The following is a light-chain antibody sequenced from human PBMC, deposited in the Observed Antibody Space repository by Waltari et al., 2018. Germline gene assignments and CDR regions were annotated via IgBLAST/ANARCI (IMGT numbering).Light chain of an antibody. J-gene: IGLJ2*01. CDR2: EVN. Sequence: QSALTQPPSVSGSPGQAVAIPCTWTPGDIGTYNRVSWYRQTPGTAPTLILFEVNNRPSGVPDRFSGSKSADTAFLIISGLQPEDEAHFYCSSYVDTNLVVFGGGTKVTVL. V-gene: IGLV2-18*02. CDR3: SSYVDTNLVV. CDR1: PGDIGTYNR.